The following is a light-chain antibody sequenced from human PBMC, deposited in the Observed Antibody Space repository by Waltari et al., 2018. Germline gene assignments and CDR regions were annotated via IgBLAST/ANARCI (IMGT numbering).Light chain of an antibody. CDR3: QQYDDFPST. CDR1: QNLITW. Sequence: DIQMTQSPSTLSVSVGDRVTITCRARQNLITWLAWYQQKPGKPPRLLVHTASILETGVPSRFSGSGSGTTFTLTINSLQPDDLATYYCQQYDDFPSTFGQGTKLEIK. V-gene: IGKV1-5*03. J-gene: IGKJ2*01. CDR2: TAS.